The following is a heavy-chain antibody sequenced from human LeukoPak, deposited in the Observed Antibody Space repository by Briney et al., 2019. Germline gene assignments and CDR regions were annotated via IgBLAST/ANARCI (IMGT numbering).Heavy chain of an antibody. CDR3: ATLEGDYSTRWFDP. J-gene: IGHJ5*02. D-gene: IGHD2-15*01. V-gene: IGHV1-2*02. CDR2: INPNSGGT. CDR1: GYTFTGYY. Sequence: ASVKVSCKASGYTFTGYYMHWVRQAPGQGLEWMGWINPNSGGTNYAQKFQGRVTMTEDTSTDTAYMELSSLRSEDTAVYYCATLEGDYSTRWFDPWGQGTLVTVSS.